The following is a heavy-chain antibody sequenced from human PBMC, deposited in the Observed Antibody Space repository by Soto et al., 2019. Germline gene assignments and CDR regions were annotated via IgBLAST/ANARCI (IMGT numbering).Heavy chain of an antibody. CDR1: GGSISSSSYY. CDR3: ARQSRDWFDP. J-gene: IGHJ5*02. CDR2: IYYSGST. V-gene: IGHV4-39*01. Sequence: SSETLSLTCTVSGGSISSSSYYWGWIRQPPGKGLEWIGSIYYSGSTYYNPSLKSRVTISVDTSKNQFSLKLSPVTAADTAVYYCARQSRDWFDPWGQGTLVTVSS. D-gene: IGHD2-21*01.